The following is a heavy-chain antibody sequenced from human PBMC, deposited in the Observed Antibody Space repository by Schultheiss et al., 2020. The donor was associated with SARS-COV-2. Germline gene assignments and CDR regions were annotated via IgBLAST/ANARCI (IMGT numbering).Heavy chain of an antibody. CDR2: ITSNSAYI. D-gene: IGHD2-21*02. J-gene: IGHJ4*02. CDR1: GFSFSNAW. Sequence: GGSLRLSCAASGFSFSNAWMSWVRQAPGKGLEWVSAITSNSAYIYYADSVKGRFTISRDNAKDSLYLQMNSLRAEDTAVYYCATLGGGLTAATYFSDHWGQGTLVTVSS. CDR3: ATLGGGLTAATYFSDH. V-gene: IGHV3-21*01.